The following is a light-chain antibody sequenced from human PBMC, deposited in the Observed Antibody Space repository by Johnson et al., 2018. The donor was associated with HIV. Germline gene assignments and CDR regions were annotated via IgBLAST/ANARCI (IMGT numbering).Light chain of an antibody. Sequence: QSLLTQPPSVSAAPGQKVTISCSGSSSNIGNNYVSWYQQLPGTAPKLLIYENNKRPSGIPDRFSGSKSGTSATLGITGLQTGDEADYYRGTWDSSLSAYVFGTGTKVTVL. CDR2: ENN. J-gene: IGLJ1*01. CDR3: GTWDSSLSAYV. CDR1: SSNIGNNY. V-gene: IGLV1-51*02.